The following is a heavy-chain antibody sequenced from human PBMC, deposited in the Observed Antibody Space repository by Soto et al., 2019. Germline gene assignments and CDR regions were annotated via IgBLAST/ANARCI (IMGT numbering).Heavy chain of an antibody. D-gene: IGHD2-15*01. CDR2: IQSGGTT. V-gene: IGHV3-66*01. J-gene: IGHJ6*04. CDR3: ARDDVRCDGGRCYGRPLDV. Sequence: EVELVESGGGLVQPGGSLRISCAASGFTVSSKYMTWVRQAPAKGLEWVSLIQSGGTTYYADSVKGRFTISRDTSENTLHLRMDNLRVEDTAVYYGARDDVRCDGGRCYGRPLDVCGKGTTVTVSS. CDR1: GFTVSSKY.